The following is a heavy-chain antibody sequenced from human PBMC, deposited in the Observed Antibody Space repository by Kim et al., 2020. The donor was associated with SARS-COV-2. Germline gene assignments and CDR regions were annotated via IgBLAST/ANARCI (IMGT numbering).Heavy chain of an antibody. CDR3: AATQKGYSYGKGRFDP. D-gene: IGHD5-18*01. CDR2: IYSGGST. J-gene: IGHJ5*02. V-gene: IGHV3-66*02. Sequence: GGSLRLSCAASGFTVSSNYMSWVRQAPGKGLEWVSVIYSGGSTYYADSVKGRFTISRDNSKNTLYLQMNSLRAEDTAVYYCAATQKGYSYGKGRFDPWGQGTLVTVSS. CDR1: GFTVSSNY.